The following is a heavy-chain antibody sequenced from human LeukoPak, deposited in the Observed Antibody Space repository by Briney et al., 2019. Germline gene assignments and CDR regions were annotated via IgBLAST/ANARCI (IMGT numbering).Heavy chain of an antibody. CDR3: AKDRGGVATSRYFDY. CDR1: GFTFSSYG. D-gene: IGHD5-12*01. V-gene: IGHV3-23*01. Sequence: GGSLRLSCAASGFTFSSYGMSWVRQAPGKGLEWVSAISGSGGSTYYADSAKGRFTISRDNSKNTLFLQMNSLRAEDTAVYYCAKDRGGVATSRYFDYWGQGALVTVSS. J-gene: IGHJ4*02. CDR2: ISGSGGST.